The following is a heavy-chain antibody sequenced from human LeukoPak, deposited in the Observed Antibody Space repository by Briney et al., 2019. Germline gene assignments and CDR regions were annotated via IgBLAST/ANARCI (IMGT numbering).Heavy chain of an antibody. CDR1: GGSISSYY. J-gene: IGHJ6*03. CDR2: IYYSGST. D-gene: IGHD6-6*01. V-gene: IGHV4-59*01. Sequence: PSETLSLTCTVSGGSISSYYWSLIRQPPGKGLEWIGYIYYSGSTNYNPSLKSRVTISVDTSKNQFSLKLSSVTAADTAVYYCARMGGSSSYYYYMDVWGKGTTVTVSS. CDR3: ARMGGSSSYYYYMDV.